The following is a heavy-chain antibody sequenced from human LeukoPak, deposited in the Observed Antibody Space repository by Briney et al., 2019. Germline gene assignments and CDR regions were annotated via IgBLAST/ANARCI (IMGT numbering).Heavy chain of an antibody. CDR3: ARRPYSNYGGNYYYYYMDV. D-gene: IGHD4-11*01. CDR2: ISAYNGNT. V-gene: IGHV1-18*01. J-gene: IGHJ6*03. CDR1: GYTFTSYG. Sequence: ASVKVSCKASGYTFTSYGISWVRQAPGQGLEWMGWISAYNGNTNYAQKLQGRVTMTTDTSTSTAYMELRSLRSEDTAVYYCARRPYSNYGGNYYYYYMDVWGKGTTVTVSS.